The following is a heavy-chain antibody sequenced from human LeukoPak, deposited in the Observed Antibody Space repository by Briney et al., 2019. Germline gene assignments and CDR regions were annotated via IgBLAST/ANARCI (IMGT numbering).Heavy chain of an antibody. V-gene: IGHV4-59*01. J-gene: IGHJ4*02. CDR1: GGSISSYY. D-gene: IGHD2-15*01. CDR3: ARARDIVVVPWYFDY. Sequence: KPSETLSLTCTVSGGSISSYYWSWIRQPPGKGLEWIGYIYYSGSTNYNPSLKSRVTISVDTSKNQFSLKLRSVTAADTAVYYCARARDIVVVPWYFDYWGQGTLVTVSS. CDR2: IYYSGST.